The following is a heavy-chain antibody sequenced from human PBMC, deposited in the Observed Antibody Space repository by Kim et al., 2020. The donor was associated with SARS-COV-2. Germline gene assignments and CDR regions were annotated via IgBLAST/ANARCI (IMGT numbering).Heavy chain of an antibody. V-gene: IGHV4-39*01. Sequence: SETLSLTCTVSGGSISSSSYYWGWIRQPPGKGLEWIGSIYYSGSTYYNPSLKSRVTISVDTSKNQFSLKLSSVTAADTAVYYCARRTYSGSYYVLPFDIWGQGTMVTVSS. CDR1: GGSISSSSYY. D-gene: IGHD1-26*01. J-gene: IGHJ3*02. CDR2: IYYSGST. CDR3: ARRTYSGSYYVLPFDI.